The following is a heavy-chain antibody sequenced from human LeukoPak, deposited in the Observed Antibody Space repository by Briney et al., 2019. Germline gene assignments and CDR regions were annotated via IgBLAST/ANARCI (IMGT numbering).Heavy chain of an antibody. CDR2: ISGSGGST. V-gene: IGHV3-23*01. Sequence: PGGSLRLSCAASGFTFSSYAMSWVRQAPGKGLEWVSAISGSGGSTNYADSVKGRFTISRDNSNDTLYLHMNSLRAEDTAVYYCAKPPRSSGWYWFDPWGQGTLVTVSS. D-gene: IGHD6-19*01. CDR1: GFTFSSYA. J-gene: IGHJ5*02. CDR3: AKPPRSSGWYWFDP.